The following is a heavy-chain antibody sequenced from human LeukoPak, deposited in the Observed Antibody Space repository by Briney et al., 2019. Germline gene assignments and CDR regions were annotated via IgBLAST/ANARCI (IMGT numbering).Heavy chain of an antibody. CDR3: ARDTYYYGSGIYYPPDY. CDR2: VSAYNGNT. D-gene: IGHD3-10*01. CDR1: GYTFTSYG. V-gene: IGHV1-18*04. Sequence: GASVTVSCKGSGYTFTSYGISWVRQAPGQGLEWMGWVSAYNGNTDYAQELQGRVTLTTDTSPSTAYMELRSLRSDDTAVYYCARDTYYYGSGIYYPPDYWAQGTLVRVLS. J-gene: IGHJ4*02.